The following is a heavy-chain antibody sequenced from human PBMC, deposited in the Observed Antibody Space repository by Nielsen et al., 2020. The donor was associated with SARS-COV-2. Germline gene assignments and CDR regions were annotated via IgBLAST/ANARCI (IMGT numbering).Heavy chain of an antibody. D-gene: IGHD4-23*01. J-gene: IGHJ4*02. Sequence: GESLKISCAASGFTFSSYAMSWVRQAPGKGLEWVSAISGSGGSTYYADSVKGRFTISRDNSKNTLYLQMNSLRAEDTAVYYCAKSTVVTTYYFDYWGQGTLVIVSS. CDR1: GFTFSSYA. CDR3: AKSTVVTTYYFDY. V-gene: IGHV3-23*01. CDR2: ISGSGGST.